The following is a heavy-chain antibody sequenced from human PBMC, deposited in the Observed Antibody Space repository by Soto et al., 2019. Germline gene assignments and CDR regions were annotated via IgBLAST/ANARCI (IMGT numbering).Heavy chain of an antibody. CDR1: GFTFSSYS. V-gene: IGHV3-48*01. CDR3: AAEIGYNSGRDAFDI. Sequence: MQLVESGGGLVQPGASLRLSCAASGFTFSSYSMNWVRQAPGKGLEWGSYISSSRSTIYYADSVKGRFTISRDNAKNPLYLQMNSLRVEDTAVYYWAAEIGYNSGRDAFDIWGQGTMVTVSS. J-gene: IGHJ3*02. CDR2: ISSSRSTI. D-gene: IGHD6-19*01.